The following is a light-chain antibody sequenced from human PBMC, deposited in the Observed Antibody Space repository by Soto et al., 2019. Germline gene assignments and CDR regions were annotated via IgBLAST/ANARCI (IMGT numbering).Light chain of an antibody. CDR1: QSISSY. CDR2: AAS. Sequence: IQMTQSQSSLSASVGTRVTITCRASQSISSYLNWYQQKPGKAPKLLIYAASTLQSGVPSRFSGSGSGTDFTLTISSLQPEDFATYYCQQSYSPPPITFGQGTRLEIK. J-gene: IGKJ5*01. V-gene: IGKV1-39*01. CDR3: QQSYSPPPIT.